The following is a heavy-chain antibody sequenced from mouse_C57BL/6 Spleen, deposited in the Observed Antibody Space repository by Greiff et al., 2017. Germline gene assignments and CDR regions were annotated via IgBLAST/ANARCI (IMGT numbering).Heavy chain of an antibody. CDR1: GFTFSSYA. Sequence: EVQRVESGEGLVKPGGSLKLSCAASGFTFSSYAMSWVRQTPEKRLEWVAYISSGGDYIYYADTVKGRFTISRDNARNTLYLQMSSLKSEDTAMYYCTRLKGSAPFAYWGQGTLVTVSA. D-gene: IGHD3-2*02. CDR3: TRLKGSAPFAY. J-gene: IGHJ3*01. V-gene: IGHV5-9-1*02. CDR2: ISSGGDYI.